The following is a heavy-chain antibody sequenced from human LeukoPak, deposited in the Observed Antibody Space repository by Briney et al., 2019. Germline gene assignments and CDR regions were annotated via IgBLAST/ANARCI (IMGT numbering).Heavy chain of an antibody. J-gene: IGHJ4*02. Sequence: PGGSLRLSCAASGFTFSSYGMHWVRQAPGKGLEWVAVIWYDGSNKYYADSVKGRFTISRDNSKSTLYLQMNSLRAEDTAVYYCARDSSGWSGYYVGTFDYWGQGTLVTVSS. CDR2: IWYDGSNK. V-gene: IGHV3-33*01. CDR3: ARDSSGWSGYYVGTFDY. D-gene: IGHD3-3*01. CDR1: GFTFSSYG.